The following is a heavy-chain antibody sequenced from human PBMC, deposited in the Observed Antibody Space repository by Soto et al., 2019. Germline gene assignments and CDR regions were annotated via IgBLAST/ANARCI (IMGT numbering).Heavy chain of an antibody. D-gene: IGHD2-21*01. V-gene: IGHV4-38-2*01. Sequence: SETLSLTCGVSGDSVTNGFYWAWIRQAPGKGLEWIGSVYPSGNTYYNASLKSRVTISVDTSKNHFSLMLTSVTAADTAVYYCARRSHIVVAPTWGQGTLVTVSS. CDR1: GDSVTNGFY. CDR2: VYPSGNT. CDR3: ARRSHIVVAPT. J-gene: IGHJ4*02.